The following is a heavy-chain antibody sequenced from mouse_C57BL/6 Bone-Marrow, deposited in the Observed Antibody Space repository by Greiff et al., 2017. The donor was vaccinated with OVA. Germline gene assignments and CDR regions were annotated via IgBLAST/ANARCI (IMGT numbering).Heavy chain of an antibody. Sequence: QVQLQQPGAELVKPGASVKLSCKASGYTFPSYWMHWVRQRPGKGLDGIGMIHPNSGSTTYNEKFKSKATLTVDKSSSTAYMQLSSLTSEDSAVYYCARDTTVVAGAMDYWGQGTSVTVSS. CDR1: GYTFPSYW. J-gene: IGHJ4*01. CDR2: IHPNSGST. V-gene: IGHV1-64*01. CDR3: ARDTTVVAGAMDY. D-gene: IGHD1-1*01.